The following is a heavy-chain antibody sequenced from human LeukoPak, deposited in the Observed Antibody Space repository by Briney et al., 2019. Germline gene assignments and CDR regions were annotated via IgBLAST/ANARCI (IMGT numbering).Heavy chain of an antibody. D-gene: IGHD3-10*01. J-gene: IGHJ3*02. Sequence: GGSLRLSCAASGFTFSSYEMNWVRQAPGKGLEWVSYISSSGSTIYYADSVKGRFTISRDNAKNSLYLQMNSLRAEDTAVYYCARGVSTGHAFDIWGQGTMVTVSS. CDR1: GFTFSSYE. CDR2: ISSSGSTI. CDR3: ARGVSTGHAFDI. V-gene: IGHV3-48*03.